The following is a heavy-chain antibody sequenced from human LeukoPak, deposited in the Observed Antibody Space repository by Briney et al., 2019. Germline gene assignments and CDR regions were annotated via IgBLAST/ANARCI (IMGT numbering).Heavy chain of an antibody. CDR1: GYTFTGYY. J-gene: IGHJ5*02. V-gene: IGHV1-2*02. Sequence: ASVKVSCKASGYTFTGYYMHWVQQAPGQGLEWMGWINPNSGGTNYAQKFQGRVTMTRDTSISTAYMELSRLRSDDTAVYYCARVLPRTHLYWFDPWGQGTLVTVSS. CDR2: INPNSGGT. D-gene: IGHD1-1*01. CDR3: ARVLPRTHLYWFDP.